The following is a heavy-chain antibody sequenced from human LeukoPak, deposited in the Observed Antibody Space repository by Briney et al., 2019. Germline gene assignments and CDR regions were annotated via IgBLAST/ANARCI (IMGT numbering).Heavy chain of an antibody. V-gene: IGHV1-69*05. J-gene: IGHJ4*02. CDR2: IIPIFGTA. D-gene: IGHD3-22*01. Sequence: GSSVKVSCKASGGTFSSYAISWVRQAPGQGLEWMGGIIPIFGTANYAQKFQGRVTITTDESTSTAYMELSSLRSEDTAVYYCARDGEYYDSSPQNYFDYWGQGTLVTVSS. CDR3: ARDGEYYDSSPQNYFDY. CDR1: GGTFSSYA.